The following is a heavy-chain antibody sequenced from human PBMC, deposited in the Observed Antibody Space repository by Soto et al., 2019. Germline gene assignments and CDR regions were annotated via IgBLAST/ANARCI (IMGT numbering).Heavy chain of an antibody. CDR2: ISAYNGNT. J-gene: IGHJ6*02. Sequence: QVQLVQSGAEVKKPGASVKVSCKASGYTFTSYGISWVRQAPGQGLEWMGWISAYNGNTNYAQKLQGRVTMTTDTATSTAYMELRSLRADDTAVYYCARDWSGYSSYYYGMDVWGQGTTVTVSS. D-gene: IGHD3-3*01. V-gene: IGHV1-18*04. CDR1: GYTFTSYG. CDR3: ARDWSGYSSYYYGMDV.